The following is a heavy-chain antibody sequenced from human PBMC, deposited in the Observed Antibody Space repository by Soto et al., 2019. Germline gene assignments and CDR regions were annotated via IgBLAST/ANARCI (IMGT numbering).Heavy chain of an antibody. CDR3: ASGKGYCTNGVCYTEWFDP. V-gene: IGHV4-61*01. CDR1: GGSVSSGSYY. CDR2: IYYSGST. Sequence: QVQLQESGPGLVKPSETLSLTCTVSGGSVSSGSYYWSWIRQPPGKGLEWIGYIYYSGSTNYNPSLKSRVTISVDTSKNQFSLKLSSVTAADTAVYYCASGKGYCTNGVCYTEWFDPWGQGTLVTVSS. J-gene: IGHJ5*02. D-gene: IGHD2-8*01.